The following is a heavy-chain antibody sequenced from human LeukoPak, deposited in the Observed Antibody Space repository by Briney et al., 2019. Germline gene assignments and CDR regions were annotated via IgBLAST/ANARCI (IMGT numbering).Heavy chain of an antibody. CDR1: GFIFSNYW. D-gene: IGHD5-12*01. CDR2: INQDGSEE. J-gene: IGHJ4*02. CDR3: VRDGGVSGYDLLNY. Sequence: GGSLRPSCAASGFIFSNYWMTWVRQTPGKGLEWVAHINQDGSEEHYMDSAKARFTISRDNAKNSLSLQMNSLRAEDTAVYYCVRDGGVSGYDLLNYWGQGTLVTVSS. V-gene: IGHV3-7*01.